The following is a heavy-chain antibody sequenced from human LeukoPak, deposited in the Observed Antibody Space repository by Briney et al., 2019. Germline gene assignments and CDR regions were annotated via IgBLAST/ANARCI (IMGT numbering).Heavy chain of an antibody. D-gene: IGHD6-19*01. CDR2: IDYSGST. V-gene: IGHV4-59*13. CDR3: ASSAMGIAVAGTGRGHNYYYMDV. Sequence: GSLRLSCAASGFTFSSYAMSWIRQPPGKGPEWIGDIDYSGSTNINPSLKSRVTISLDTSKNHFSLNLYSVTAADTAVYYCASSAMGIAVAGTGRGHNYYYMDVWGKGTTVTISS. CDR1: GFTFSSYA. J-gene: IGHJ6*03.